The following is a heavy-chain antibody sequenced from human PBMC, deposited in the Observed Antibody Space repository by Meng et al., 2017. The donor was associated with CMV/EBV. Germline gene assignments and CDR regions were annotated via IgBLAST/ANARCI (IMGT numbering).Heavy chain of an antibody. CDR1: GFTFSGSA. CDR2: IRSKANSYET. CDR3: TRLTEKQLEGGVFNWFDP. V-gene: IGHV3-73*01. D-gene: IGHD6-6*01. J-gene: IGHJ5*02. Sequence: GESLKISCAASGFTFSGSAMHWVRQASGKGLEWVGRIRSKANSYETAYAASVKGRFTIPRDDSKNTAYLQMNSLKTEDTAVYYCTRLTEKQLEGGVFNWFDPWGQGTLVTVSS.